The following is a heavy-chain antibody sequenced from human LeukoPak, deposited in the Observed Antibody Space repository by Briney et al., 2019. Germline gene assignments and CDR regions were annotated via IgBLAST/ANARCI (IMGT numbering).Heavy chain of an antibody. J-gene: IGHJ4*02. V-gene: IGHV3-33*06. Sequence: GRSLRLSCAASGFTFSSYGMHWVRQAPGKRLEWVAVIWYDGSNKYYADSVKGRFTISRDNSKNTLYLQMNSLRAEDTAVYYCAKGGPYDSSGYPLDYWGQGTLVTVSS. CDR1: GFTFSSYG. D-gene: IGHD3-22*01. CDR3: AKGGPYDSSGYPLDY. CDR2: IWYDGSNK.